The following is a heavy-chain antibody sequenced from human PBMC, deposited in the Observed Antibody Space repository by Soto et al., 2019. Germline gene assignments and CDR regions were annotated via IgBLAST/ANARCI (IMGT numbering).Heavy chain of an antibody. CDR2: ISSNGGST. J-gene: IGHJ4*02. Sequence: GGSLRLSCSASVFTFSSFAMHWVRQASGKGLEYVSAISSNGGSTSYADSVKGRFIISRDNTQNTLYLQMSGLRTEDTAVYYCVKDRRGSFRAFDYWGQGTVVTVSS. V-gene: IGHV3-64D*08. D-gene: IGHD3-10*01. CDR3: VKDRRGSFRAFDY. CDR1: VFTFSSFA.